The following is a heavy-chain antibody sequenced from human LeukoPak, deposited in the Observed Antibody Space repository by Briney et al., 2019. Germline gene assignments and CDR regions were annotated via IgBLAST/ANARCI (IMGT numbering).Heavy chain of an antibody. CDR2: IYSDNT. Sequence: GGSLRLSCTVSGFTVSSNSMSWVRQAPGKGLEWVSFIYSDNTHYSDSVKGRFTISRDNSKNTLYLQMNSLRAGDTAVYYCARDRSSSWYGGENWFDPWGQGTLVTVSS. V-gene: IGHV3-53*01. D-gene: IGHD6-13*01. J-gene: IGHJ5*02. CDR1: GFTVSSNS. CDR3: ARDRSSSWYGGENWFDP.